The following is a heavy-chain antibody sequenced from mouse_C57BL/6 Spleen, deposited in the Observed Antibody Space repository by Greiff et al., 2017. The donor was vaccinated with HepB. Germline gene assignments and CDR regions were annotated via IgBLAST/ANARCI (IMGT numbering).Heavy chain of an antibody. D-gene: IGHD2-5*01. V-gene: IGHV1-52*01. Sequence: VQLQQPGAELVRPGSSVKLSCKASGYTFTSYWMHWVKQRPIQGLEWIGNIDPSDSETHYNQKFKDKATLTVDKSSSTAYMQLSSLPSEDSAVYYCARHSNYYFDYWGQGTTLTVSS. J-gene: IGHJ2*01. CDR1: GYTFTSYW. CDR2: IDPSDSET. CDR3: ARHSNYYFDY.